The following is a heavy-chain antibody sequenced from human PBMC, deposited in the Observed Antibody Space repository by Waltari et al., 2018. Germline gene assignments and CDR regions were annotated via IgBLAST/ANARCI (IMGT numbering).Heavy chain of an antibody. CDR1: EFTFSSYA. J-gene: IGHJ4*02. D-gene: IGHD1-20*01. CDR2: ISVSDAT. CDR3: AKPFYNWDDPLHS. Sequence: EVQLLESGGGLVLPGGSLRLSCAASEFTFSSYAINWVRQAPGTGRGWVSAISVSDATDYADSVKGRFTISRDTSKNTVYLQMNSLRAEDTAVYYCAKPFYNWDDPLHSWGQGTLVTVSS. V-gene: IGHV3-23*01.